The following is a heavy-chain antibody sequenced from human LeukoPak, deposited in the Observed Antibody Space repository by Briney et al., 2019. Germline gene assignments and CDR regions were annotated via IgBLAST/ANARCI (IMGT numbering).Heavy chain of an antibody. D-gene: IGHD2-21*02. CDR3: ARGRDSYVADY. CDR1: GFTFSNYW. J-gene: IGHJ4*02. V-gene: IGHV3-7*01. CDR2: IMKDGSSN. Sequence: GGSLRLSCVASGFTFSNYWMSWARQAPGKGREWVANIMKDGSSNHYPHSVRGRFTSSRDNAKNSLYLQMNSLRDEDTAVSYCARGRDSYVADYWGQGTLLTVSS.